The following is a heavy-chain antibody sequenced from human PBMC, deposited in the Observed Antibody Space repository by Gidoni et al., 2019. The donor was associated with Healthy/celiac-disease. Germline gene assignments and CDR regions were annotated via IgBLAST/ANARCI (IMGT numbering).Heavy chain of an antibody. Sequence: EVQLVESGGGLVQPGRSLRLSCAASGFTFDDYAMHWVRQAPGKGLEWVSGISWNSGSIGYADSVKGRFTISRDNAKNSLYLQMNSLRAEDTALYYCAKVGGWYSSSSGYFQHWGQGTLVTVSS. D-gene: IGHD6-6*01. CDR3: AKVGGWYSSSSGYFQH. J-gene: IGHJ1*01. CDR1: GFTFDDYA. CDR2: ISWNSGSI. V-gene: IGHV3-9*01.